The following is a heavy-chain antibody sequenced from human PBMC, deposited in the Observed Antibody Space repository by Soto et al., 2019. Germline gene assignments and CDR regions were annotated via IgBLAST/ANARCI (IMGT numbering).Heavy chain of an antibody. Sequence: GGSLRLSCAASGFTFSNAWMSWVRQAPGKGLEWVGRIKSKTDGGTTDYAAPVKGRFTISRDDSKNTLYLQMNSLKTEDTAVYYCATASGSYGSGAFDIWGQGTMGTVSS. J-gene: IGHJ3*02. CDR3: ATASGSYGSGAFDI. CDR2: IKSKTDGGTT. D-gene: IGHD1-26*01. CDR1: GFTFSNAW. V-gene: IGHV3-15*01.